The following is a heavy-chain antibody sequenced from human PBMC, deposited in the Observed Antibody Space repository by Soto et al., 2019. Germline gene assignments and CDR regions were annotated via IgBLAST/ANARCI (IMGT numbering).Heavy chain of an antibody. CDR3: AKDSVTYYYGSGSLGYYMDV. J-gene: IGHJ6*03. V-gene: IGHV3-23*01. D-gene: IGHD3-10*01. CDR1: GFTFSSYA. CDR2: ISGSGGST. Sequence: GGSLRLSCAASGFTFSSYAMSWVRQAPGKGLEWVSAISGSGGSTDYADSVKGRFTISRDNSKNTLYLQMNSLRAEDTAVYYCAKDSVTYYYGSGSLGYYMDVWGKGTTVTVSS.